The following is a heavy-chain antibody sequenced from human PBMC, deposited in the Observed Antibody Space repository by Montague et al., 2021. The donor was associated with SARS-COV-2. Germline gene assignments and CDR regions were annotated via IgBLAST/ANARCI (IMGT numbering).Heavy chain of an antibody. V-gene: IGHV1-18*01. CDR1: GYTFTSYG. Sequence: SVKVSCKASGYTFTSYGTSWVRQAPGQGLEWMGWISAYNGNTNYAQKLQGRVTMTTDTSTSTAYMELRSLRSDDTAVYYCAREGKPTYYDILTGYFGSTYFDYWGQGTLVTVSS. CDR2: ISAYNGNT. CDR3: AREGKPTYYDILTGYFGSTYFDY. J-gene: IGHJ4*02. D-gene: IGHD3-9*01.